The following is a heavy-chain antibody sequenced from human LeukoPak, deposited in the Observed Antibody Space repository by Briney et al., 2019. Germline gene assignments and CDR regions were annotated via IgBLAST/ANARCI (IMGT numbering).Heavy chain of an antibody. CDR2: ISGSGGST. CDR1: GFTFSSYA. Sequence: GGSLRLSCAASGFTFSSYAMSWVRQAPGKGLEWVSAISGSGGSTYYADSVKGRFTISRDNSKNTLYLQMNSLRAEDTAVYYCAKAEYNYYDSSGQFYFDYWGQGTLVTVSS. J-gene: IGHJ4*02. V-gene: IGHV3-23*01. CDR3: AKAEYNYYDSSGQFYFDY. D-gene: IGHD3-22*01.